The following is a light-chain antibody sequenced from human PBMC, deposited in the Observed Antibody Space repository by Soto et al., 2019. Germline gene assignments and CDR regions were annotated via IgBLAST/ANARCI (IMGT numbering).Light chain of an antibody. J-gene: IGLJ2*01. V-gene: IGLV7-46*01. Sequence: QAVVTQAPSLTVSPGGSVTLTCGSSTGTVTSGHLPYWFQQKPGQAPRTLIYDTDNKHSWTPARFSGSLLGGKAALTLSGAQPEDEAEYYCLLSYSGARMVFGGGTKLTVL. CDR3: LLSYSGARMV. CDR1: TGTVTSGHL. CDR2: DTD.